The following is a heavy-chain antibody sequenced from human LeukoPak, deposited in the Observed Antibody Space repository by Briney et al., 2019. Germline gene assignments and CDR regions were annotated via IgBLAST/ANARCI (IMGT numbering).Heavy chain of an antibody. CDR2: ISGSGGST. J-gene: IGHJ4*02. CDR3: AKPALSYGSGSYFDY. V-gene: IGHV3-23*01. CDR1: GFTFSSYA. Sequence: GGSLRLSCAASGFTFSSYAMSWVRQAPGKGLEWASAISGSGGSTYYADSVKGRFTISRDNSKNTLYLQMNSLRAEDTAVYYCAKPALSYGSGSYFDYWGQGTLVTVSS. D-gene: IGHD3-10*01.